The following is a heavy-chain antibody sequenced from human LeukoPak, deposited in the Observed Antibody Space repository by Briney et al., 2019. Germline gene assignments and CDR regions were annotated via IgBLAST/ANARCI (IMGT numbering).Heavy chain of an antibody. V-gene: IGHV1-69*05. J-gene: IGHJ4*02. CDR3: ARADDFWSGYFH. D-gene: IGHD3-3*01. CDR1: GGTFSSYA. Sequence: GSSVKVSCKASGGTFSSYAISWVQQAPGQGLEWMGGIIPIFGTANYAQKFQGRVTITTDESTSTAYMELSSLRSEDTAVHYCARADDFWSGYFHWGQGTLVTVSS. CDR2: IIPIFGTA.